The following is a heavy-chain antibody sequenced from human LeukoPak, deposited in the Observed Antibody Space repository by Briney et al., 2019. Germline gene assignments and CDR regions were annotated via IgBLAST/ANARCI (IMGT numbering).Heavy chain of an antibody. CDR2: INPSGGST. V-gene: IGHV1-46*01. Sequence: ASVKVSCKESGYTFTSYYMHWVRQAPGQGLEWMGIINPSGGSTSYAQKFQGRVTMTRDTSTSTVYMELNSLRSEDTAVYYCARAGYSGYEPWVKSGSRSRWEIDYWGQGTLVTVSS. CDR1: GYTFTSYY. CDR3: ARAGYSGYEPWVKSGSRSRWEIDY. D-gene: IGHD5-12*01. J-gene: IGHJ4*02.